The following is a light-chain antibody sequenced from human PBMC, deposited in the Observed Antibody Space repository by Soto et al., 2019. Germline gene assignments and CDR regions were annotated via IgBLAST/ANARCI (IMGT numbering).Light chain of an antibody. J-gene: IGLJ7*01. CDR2: IND. CDR3: PTWDDDLNAAV. Sequence: QSVLTQPPSLSGTPGQRVTISCSGSSSNIAGNTVHWYQHLPGTAPKLLIDINDQRPSGVPGRFSASTSGTSASLAISGLQSDDEADYYRPTWDDDLNAAVFGGGTQLTVL. V-gene: IGLV1-44*01. CDR1: SSNIAGNT.